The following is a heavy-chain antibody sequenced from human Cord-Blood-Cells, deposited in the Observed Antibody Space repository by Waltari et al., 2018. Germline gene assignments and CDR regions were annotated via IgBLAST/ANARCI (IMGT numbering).Heavy chain of an antibody. V-gene: IGHV3-7*01. CDR3: AREGQQLDYYYGMDV. D-gene: IGHD6-13*01. CDR1: GFTFSSYW. J-gene: IGHJ6*02. Sequence: EVQLVESGGGLVQPGGSLRLSCAASGFTFSSYWMSGVRQAPGKRLELVANMKKDGSEKYYVDSVKGRFTISRDNAKNSLYLQMNSLRAEDTAVYYCAREGQQLDYYYGMDVWGQGTTVTVSS. CDR2: MKKDGSEK.